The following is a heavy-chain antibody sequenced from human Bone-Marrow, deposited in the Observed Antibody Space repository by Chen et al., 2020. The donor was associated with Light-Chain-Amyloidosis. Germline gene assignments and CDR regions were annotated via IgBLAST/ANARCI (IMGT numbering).Heavy chain of an antibody. Sequence: QVHLVQSGAEVKKPGASVKVSCKASGYTFIDYHLNWVRQAPGQGLEWMGWINPNSGGTDSAQKFQGRVTMTRDTSISTVYMELSRLRSDDTAVYYCARSSGLGADSWGQGTLVTVSS. J-gene: IGHJ4*02. CDR1: GYTFIDYH. CDR2: INPNSGGT. D-gene: IGHD1-26*01. CDR3: ARSSGLGADS. V-gene: IGHV1-2*02.